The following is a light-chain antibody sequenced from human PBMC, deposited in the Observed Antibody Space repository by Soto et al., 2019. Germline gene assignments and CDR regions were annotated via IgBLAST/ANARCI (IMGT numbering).Light chain of an antibody. Sequence: DIQMTQSPSSLSASVEDRVIITCRASQSTSNHLNWYQQKPGKAPKLLIYDASSLESGVPSRFSGSGSGTEFTLTISSLQPDDFATYYCQQYNSYSRTFGQGTKVDI. J-gene: IGKJ1*01. CDR1: QSTSNH. V-gene: IGKV1-5*01. CDR3: QQYNSYSRT. CDR2: DAS.